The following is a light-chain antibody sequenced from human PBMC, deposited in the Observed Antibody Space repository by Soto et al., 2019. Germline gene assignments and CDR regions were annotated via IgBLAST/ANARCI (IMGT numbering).Light chain of an antibody. CDR1: SSDIGGYNY. Sequence: QSVLTQPPSASGSPGQSVTISCTGTSSDIGGYNYVSWYQQHPGKAPKLLIYEVSKRPSGVPDRFSGSKSGKTASLTVSGLQTEDEADYYCSSYGGSNNLDFGTATKVTVL. V-gene: IGLV2-8*01. J-gene: IGLJ1*01. CDR3: SSYGGSNNLD. CDR2: EVS.